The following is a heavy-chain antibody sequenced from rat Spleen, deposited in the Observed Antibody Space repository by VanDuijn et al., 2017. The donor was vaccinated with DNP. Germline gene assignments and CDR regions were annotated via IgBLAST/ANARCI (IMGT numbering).Heavy chain of an antibody. Sequence: EVQLVESGGGLVQPGRSLTLSCAVSGFTFSNHGMAWVGQAPTKGLEWVASISTGGGITYYRNSVKGRFTISRDDAKNTQYLQMDSLSSECTATYYCSRHEDYSSYIYGFAYWGQGTLVTVSS. J-gene: IGHJ3*01. D-gene: IGHD1-2*01. CDR2: ISTGGGIT. CDR3: SRHEDYSSYIYGFAY. CDR1: GFTFSNHG. V-gene: IGHV5S13*01.